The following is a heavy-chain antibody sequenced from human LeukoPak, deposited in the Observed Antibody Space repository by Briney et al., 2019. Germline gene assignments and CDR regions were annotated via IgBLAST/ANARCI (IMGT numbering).Heavy chain of an antibody. CDR2: IYTSGTT. J-gene: IGHJ4*02. V-gene: IGHV4-4*07. D-gene: IGHD3-16*01. Sequence: PSDTLSLICTVSGGSISIYYWSWTRQPGGEGLERIGRIYTSGTTNYNPRLKSRVTMSVDTSKNQFSLKRSAVTAADTAVYYGAGGEEATFDYWGQGTLVTVSS. CDR1: GGSISIYY. CDR3: AGGEEATFDY.